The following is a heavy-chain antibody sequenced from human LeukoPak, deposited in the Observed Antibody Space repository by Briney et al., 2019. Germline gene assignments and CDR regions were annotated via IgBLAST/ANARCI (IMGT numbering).Heavy chain of an antibody. CDR3: ARESGWGVIIPFDY. D-gene: IGHD3-10*01. Sequence: SVKVSCKASGGTFSSYAISWVRQAPGQGLERMGRIIPILGIANYAQKFQGRVTITADKSTSTAYMELSSLRSEDTAVYYCARESGWGVIIPFDYWGQGTLVTVSS. CDR2: IIPILGIA. V-gene: IGHV1-69*04. CDR1: GGTFSSYA. J-gene: IGHJ4*02.